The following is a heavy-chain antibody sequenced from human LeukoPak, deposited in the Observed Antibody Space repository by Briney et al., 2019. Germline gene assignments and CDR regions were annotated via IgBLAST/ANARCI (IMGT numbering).Heavy chain of an antibody. J-gene: IGHJ3*02. Sequence: PSETLSLTCTMSSGSISRYYWSWIRRPPGKGLEWIGYIDDSGNTNYNPSLKSQVTISVDKSKNQFSLKLSFVTAADTAMYYCARSDYHNSGSHTVFDAFDIWGQGTRVTVSS. CDR2: IDDSGNT. CDR3: ARSDYHNSGSHTVFDAFDI. CDR1: SGSISRYY. D-gene: IGHD3-10*01. V-gene: IGHV4-59*01.